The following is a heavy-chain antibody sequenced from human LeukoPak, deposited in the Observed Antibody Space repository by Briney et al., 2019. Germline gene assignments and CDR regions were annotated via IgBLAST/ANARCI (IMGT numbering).Heavy chain of an antibody. D-gene: IGHD5-18*01. J-gene: IGHJ4*02. V-gene: IGHV4-59*08. CDR3: ARTRGYNYGVDY. Sequence: SETLSLTCTVSGGSISSYYWSWIRRPPGKGLEWIGYIYYSGSTKYNPSLKGRVTISVDTSKNQFSLKLSSVTAADTAVYYCARTRGYNYGVDYWGQGTLVTVSS. CDR1: GGSISSYY. CDR2: IYYSGST.